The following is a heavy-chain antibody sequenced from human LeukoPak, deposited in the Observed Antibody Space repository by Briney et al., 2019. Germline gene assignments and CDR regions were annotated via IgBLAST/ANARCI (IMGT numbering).Heavy chain of an antibody. CDR1: GASISSSSYY. J-gene: IGHJ3*02. CDR2: IYYSGST. D-gene: IGHD3-16*01. CDR3: ARPPATFPDAFDI. V-gene: IGHV4-39*01. Sequence: SETLSLTCTVSGASISSSSYYWGWIRQPPGKGLEWIGSIYYSGSTYYNPSLKSRVTISVDTSKNQFSLELSSVTAADTAVYYCARPPATFPDAFDIWGQGTMVTVSS.